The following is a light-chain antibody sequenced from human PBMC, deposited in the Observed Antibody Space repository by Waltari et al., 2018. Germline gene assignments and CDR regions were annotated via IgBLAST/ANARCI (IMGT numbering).Light chain of an antibody. CDR3: QKYDSLPAT. V-gene: IGKV3-20*01. CDR2: HAS. J-gene: IGKJ1*01. Sequence: EVVLTQSPGTLSLSPGEGATLSCRASESVSKFLAWYQQKPGQVPRLLIYHASNRASGSPDRFSGSGFGTDFSLTISRLEPEDFAVYYCQKYDSLPATFGQGTKVEIK. CDR1: ESVSKF.